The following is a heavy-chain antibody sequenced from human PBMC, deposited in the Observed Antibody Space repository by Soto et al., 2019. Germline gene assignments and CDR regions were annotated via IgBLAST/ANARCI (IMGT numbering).Heavy chain of an antibody. V-gene: IGHV5-51*01. CDR1: GYTFTNNW. CDR3: ARGSGYHNY. D-gene: IGHD5-12*01. J-gene: IGHJ4*02. CDR2: INPSDSDT. Sequence: GESLKISCKGSGYTFTNNWIAWVRQMPGKGLGRMGIINPSDSDTRYSPSFQGQVTISADKAISTAYLQWSSLKASDTAMYYCARGSGYHNYWGQGTLVTVSS.